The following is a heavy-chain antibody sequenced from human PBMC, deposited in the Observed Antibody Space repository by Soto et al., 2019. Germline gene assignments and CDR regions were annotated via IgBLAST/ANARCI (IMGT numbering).Heavy chain of an antibody. D-gene: IGHD3-16*01. J-gene: IGHJ4*02. CDR3: TREGGDY. CDR2: ISSDGRTT. V-gene: IGHV3-74*03. Sequence: PGGSLRLSCAASGFTFSAYWMNWVRQAPGKGLVWVSRISSDGRTTTYTDSVKGRFTISRDNAKNTLSLQMNSLRAEDTAVYYCTREGGDYWGQGTLVTVSS. CDR1: GFTFSAYW.